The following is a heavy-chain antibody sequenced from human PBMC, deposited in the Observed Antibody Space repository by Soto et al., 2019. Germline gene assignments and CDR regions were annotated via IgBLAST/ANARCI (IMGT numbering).Heavy chain of an antibody. V-gene: IGHV3-23*01. CDR2: ISGSGGST. D-gene: IGHD6-13*01. Sequence: GGSLRLSCAASGFTFSSYAMSWVRQAPGKGLEWVSAISGSGGSTYYADSVKGRFTISRDNSKNTLYLQMNSLRAEDTAVYYCAKSEGVLKAYSSSWPGWGDYYYGMDVWGQGTTVTVSS. CDR3: AKSEGVLKAYSSSWPGWGDYYYGMDV. J-gene: IGHJ6*02. CDR1: GFTFSSYA.